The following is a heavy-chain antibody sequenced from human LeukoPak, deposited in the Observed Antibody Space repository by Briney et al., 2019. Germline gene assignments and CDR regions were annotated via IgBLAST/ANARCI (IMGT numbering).Heavy chain of an antibody. CDR2: INSDGKSI. Sequence: GGSLRLSCAASGFTFTNYWMHWVRQAPGKGLVWVSRINSDGKSIMYADSVKGRFTISRDNAKKTLYLQMNSLRVEDTAVYYCVRVWVNSFGPPFDPWGQGTLVTVSS. CDR1: GFTFTNYW. J-gene: IGHJ5*02. CDR3: VRVWVNSFGPPFDP. V-gene: IGHV3-74*03. D-gene: IGHD3-3*01.